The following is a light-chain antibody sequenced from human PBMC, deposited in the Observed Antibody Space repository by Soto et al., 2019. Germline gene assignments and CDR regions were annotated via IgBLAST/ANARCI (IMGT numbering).Light chain of an antibody. Sequence: QSALTQPPSASGSPGQSVTISCTGTSSDVGGYNSVSWYQQHPGKAPKLMIYEVSKRPSGVPDRFSASKSDNTASLTVSGLHAEDEAHYYCSSYAGSKNLVFGGGTKLTVL. V-gene: IGLV2-8*01. CDR1: SSDVGGYNS. J-gene: IGLJ2*01. CDR3: SSYAGSKNLV. CDR2: EVS.